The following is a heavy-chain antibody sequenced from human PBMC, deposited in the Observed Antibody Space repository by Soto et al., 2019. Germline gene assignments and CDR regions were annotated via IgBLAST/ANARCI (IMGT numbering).Heavy chain of an antibody. CDR3: ARVAVGGWFGELFYYFDY. D-gene: IGHD3-10*01. Sequence: SETLSLTCTVSGGSISSYYWSWIRQPPGKGLEWIGYIYYSGSTNYNPSLKSRVTISVDTSKNQFSLKLSSVTAADTAVYYCARVAVGGWFGELFYYFDYWGQGTLVTVS. J-gene: IGHJ4*02. CDR1: GGSISSYY. V-gene: IGHV4-59*01. CDR2: IYYSGST.